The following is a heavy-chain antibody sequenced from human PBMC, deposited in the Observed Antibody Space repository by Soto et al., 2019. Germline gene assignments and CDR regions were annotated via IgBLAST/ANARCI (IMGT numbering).Heavy chain of an antibody. CDR3: ARGVTTVTTGNWFDP. D-gene: IGHD4-17*01. Sequence: QVQLVQSGAEVKEPGSSVKVSCKASGDTFSKYAISWVRQAPGQGLEWMGGIIPTLGITDFPQKFRGRVTLTADESTSTAYLELSSLTSEDTALYYCARGVTTVTTGNWFDPWGQGPLVTVSS. CDR2: IIPTLGIT. CDR1: GDTFSKYA. J-gene: IGHJ5*02. V-gene: IGHV1-69*01.